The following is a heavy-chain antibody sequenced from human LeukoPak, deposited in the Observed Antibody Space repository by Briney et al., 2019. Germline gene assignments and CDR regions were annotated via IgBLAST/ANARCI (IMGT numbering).Heavy chain of an antibody. CDR2: ISYDGSNK. CDR1: GFTFSSYA. Sequence: GGSLRLSCAASGFTFSSYAMHWVRQAPGKGLEWVAVISYDGSNKYYADSVKGRFTISRDNSKNTLYLQMNSLRAEDTAVYYCARVTMGATPKTSWAFDIWGQRTKVTVSS. J-gene: IGHJ3*02. V-gene: IGHV3-30-3*01. CDR3: ARVTMGATPKTSWAFDI. D-gene: IGHD1-26*01.